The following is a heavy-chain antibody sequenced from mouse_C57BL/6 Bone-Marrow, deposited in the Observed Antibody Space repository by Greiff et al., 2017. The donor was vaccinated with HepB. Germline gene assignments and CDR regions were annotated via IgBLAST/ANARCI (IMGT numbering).Heavy chain of an antibody. CDR1: CYTFTDHT. V-gene: IGHV1-78*01. CDR3: ARELGPYWYFDV. D-gene: IGHD4-1*01. CDR2: IYPRDGST. Sequence: SSSYFFTPFSSFTISFNFSCYTFTDHTIHWMKQRPEQGLEWIGYIYPRDGSTKYNEKFKGKATLTADKSSSTAYMQLNSLTSEDSAVYFCARELGPYWYFDVWGTGTTVTVSS. J-gene: IGHJ1*03.